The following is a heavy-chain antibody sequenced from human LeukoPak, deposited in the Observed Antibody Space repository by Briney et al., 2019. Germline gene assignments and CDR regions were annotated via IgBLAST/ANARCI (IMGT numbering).Heavy chain of an antibody. CDR3: ARDLLAGYWYFDL. V-gene: IGHV1-18*01. J-gene: IGHJ2*01. CDR1: GYTFTSYG. CDR2: ISASNGDT. D-gene: IGHD3-3*01. Sequence: EASVKVSCKASGYTFTSYGISWVRQAPGQGLEWMGWISASNGDTKFAQKLQGRVTLTTDTSTSTAYMELRSLRSDDTAVYYCARDLLAGYWYFDLWGRGTLVTVSS.